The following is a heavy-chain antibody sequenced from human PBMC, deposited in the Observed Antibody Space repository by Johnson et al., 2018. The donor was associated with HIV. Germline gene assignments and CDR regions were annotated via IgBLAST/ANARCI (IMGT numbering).Heavy chain of an antibody. Sequence: VQLVESGGGLVKPGGSLRLSCAASGFTFSDYYMSCIRQAPGKGLEWVSYISSSGSTIYYADSVKGRFTISRDNAKNSLYLQMNSRRAEDTAVYYCARDRNIAARQDAFDIWGQGTMVTVSS. J-gene: IGHJ3*02. CDR2: ISSSGSTI. CDR1: GFTFSDYY. D-gene: IGHD6-6*01. V-gene: IGHV3-11*01. CDR3: ARDRNIAARQDAFDI.